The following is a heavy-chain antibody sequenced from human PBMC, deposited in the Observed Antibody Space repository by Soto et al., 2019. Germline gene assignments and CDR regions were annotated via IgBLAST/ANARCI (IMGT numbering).Heavy chain of an antibody. CDR2: IYYSGST. CDR1: VGSISSGGYY. V-gene: IGHV4-31*03. Sequence: SETLSLTCTVSVGSISSGGYYWSWTRQHPGKGLEWIGYIYYSGSTYYNPSLKSRVTISVDTSKNQFSLKLSSVTAADTAVYYCASDYDFTLGYWGQGTLVTVS. CDR3: ASDYDFTLGY. J-gene: IGHJ4*02. D-gene: IGHD3-3*01.